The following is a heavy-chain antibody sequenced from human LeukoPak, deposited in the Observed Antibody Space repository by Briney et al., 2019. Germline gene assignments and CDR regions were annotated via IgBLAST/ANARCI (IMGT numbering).Heavy chain of an antibody. D-gene: IGHD6-13*01. J-gene: IGHJ4*01. Sequence: PGGSLRLSCAVSGFTFTSYWMNWVRQAPGKGLEWVASIRQDGGEKSYVDSVKGRFTISRDNTKNSPYLQMSSLRAEDMAVYYCARDGTAPGLYFDLWGQGTLVTVSS. CDR1: GFTFTSYW. CDR3: ARDGTAPGLYFDL. CDR2: IRQDGGEK. V-gene: IGHV3-7*01.